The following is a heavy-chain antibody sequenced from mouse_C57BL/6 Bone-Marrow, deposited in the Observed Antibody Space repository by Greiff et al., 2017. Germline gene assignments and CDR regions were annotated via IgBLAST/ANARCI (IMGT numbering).Heavy chain of an antibody. Sequence: QVQLKQPGAELVMPGASVKLSCKASGYTFTSYWMHWVKQRPGQGLEWIGEIDPSDSYTNYNQKFKGKSTLTVDKSSSTAYMQLSSLTSEDSAVYYCARWGLGDYWGQGTTLTVSS. CDR3: ARWGLGDY. CDR2: IDPSDSYT. D-gene: IGHD4-1*01. V-gene: IGHV1-69*01. J-gene: IGHJ2*01. CDR1: GYTFTSYW.